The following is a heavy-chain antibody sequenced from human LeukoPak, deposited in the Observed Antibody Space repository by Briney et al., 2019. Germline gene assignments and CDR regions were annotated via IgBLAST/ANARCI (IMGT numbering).Heavy chain of an antibody. CDR3: ARGHSGGSCQVDY. Sequence: SETLSLTCTVSGGSISSGDYYWSWIRQPPGKGLEWIGYIYYSGSTYYSPSLKSRVTISVDTSKNQFSLKLSSVTAADTAVYYCARGHSGGSCQVDYWGQGTLVTVSS. CDR1: GGSISSGDYY. D-gene: IGHD2-15*01. CDR2: IYYSGST. J-gene: IGHJ4*02. V-gene: IGHV4-30-4*01.